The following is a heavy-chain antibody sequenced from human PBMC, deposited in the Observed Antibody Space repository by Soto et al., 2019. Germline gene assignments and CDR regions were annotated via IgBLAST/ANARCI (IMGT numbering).Heavy chain of an antibody. CDR1: GFTFTIYA. V-gene: IGHV3-23*01. Sequence: GGSLRLSCAASGFTFTIYAMSWVRQATGKGLEWVSAITGSGGSTYYADSVKGRFTISRDNSKNTLYLQMNSLRAEDTAVYYCAKARGAMVRGAAFYFDYWGQGTLVTVSS. CDR2: ITGSGGST. D-gene: IGHD3-10*01. J-gene: IGHJ4*02. CDR3: AKARGAMVRGAAFYFDY.